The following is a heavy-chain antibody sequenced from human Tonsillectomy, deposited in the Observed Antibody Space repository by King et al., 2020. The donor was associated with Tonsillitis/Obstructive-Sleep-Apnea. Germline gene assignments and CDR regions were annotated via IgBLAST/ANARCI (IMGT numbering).Heavy chain of an antibody. J-gene: IGHJ4*02. V-gene: IGHV3-74*01. CDR2: IDSDGSNT. Sequence: VQLVESGGGLVQPGGSLRLSCAASGFTFSSYWMHWVRQPPGKGLVWVSRIDSDGSNTSYADSVKGRFTISRDNAKNTLYLQMNSLRAEDTAVYYCARVGSSKFLWFGELSAGYFDYWGQGTLVTVSS. D-gene: IGHD3-10*01. CDR3: ARVGSSKFLWFGELSAGYFDY. CDR1: GFTFSSYW.